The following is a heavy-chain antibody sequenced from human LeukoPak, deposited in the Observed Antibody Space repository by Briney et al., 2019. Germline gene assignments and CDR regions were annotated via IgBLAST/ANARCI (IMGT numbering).Heavy chain of an antibody. CDR2: IYYSGST. CDR3: ARTNTMISALYFDY. V-gene: IGHV4-39*07. J-gene: IGHJ4*02. CDR1: GDSIGSSSYY. Sequence: SETLSLTCAVSGDSIGSSSYYWGWIRQPPGKGLEWIGSIYYSGSTQYNPSLKSRVTISVDTSKNQLSLKLNSVTAADTAVYYCARTNTMISALYFDYWGQGTLVTVSS. D-gene: IGHD3-22*01.